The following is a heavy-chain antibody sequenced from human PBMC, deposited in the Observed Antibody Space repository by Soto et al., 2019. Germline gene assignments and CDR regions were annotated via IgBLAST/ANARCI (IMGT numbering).Heavy chain of an antibody. J-gene: IGHJ6*02. CDR1: GGSISSSNW. CDR3: ARALERQPLYYYYGMDV. CDR2: IYHSGST. Sequence: QVQLQESGPGLVKPSGTLSLTCAVSGGSISSSNWWSWVRQPPGKGLEWIGEIYHSGSTNYNPSLKSRGTRSVDKSKNQFSLKLSSVTAADTAVYYCARALERQPLYYYYGMDVWGQGTTVTVSS. D-gene: IGHD1-1*01. V-gene: IGHV4-4*02.